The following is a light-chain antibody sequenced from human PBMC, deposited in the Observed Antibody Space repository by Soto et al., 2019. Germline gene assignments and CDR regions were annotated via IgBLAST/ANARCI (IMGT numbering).Light chain of an antibody. CDR2: DAS. Sequence: EIVLTQSPATLSLSAGERATLSCRASQSVSSFLAWYQQKPGQAPRLLIYDASNRATGVPARFSGGGSGTDFTLTIISLEPEDFAVYYCQHRSDWPTFGGGTKVEIK. J-gene: IGKJ4*01. V-gene: IGKV3-11*01. CDR1: QSVSSF. CDR3: QHRSDWPT.